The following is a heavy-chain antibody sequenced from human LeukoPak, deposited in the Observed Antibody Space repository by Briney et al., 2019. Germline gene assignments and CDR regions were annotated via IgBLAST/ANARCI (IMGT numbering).Heavy chain of an antibody. D-gene: IGHD6-19*01. CDR1: TFTSYG. Sequence: TFTSYGISXVRQAPGQGLEWMGWISAYNGNTNYAKKLQGRVTMTTDTSTSTAYMELRSLRSDDTAVYYCASGGPRSGWDYWGQGTLVTVSS. V-gene: IGHV1-18*01. CDR3: ASGGPRSGWDY. CDR2: ISAYNGNT. J-gene: IGHJ4*02.